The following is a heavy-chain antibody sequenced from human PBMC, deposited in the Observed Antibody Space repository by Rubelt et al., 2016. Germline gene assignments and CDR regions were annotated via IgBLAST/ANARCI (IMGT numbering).Heavy chain of an antibody. Sequence: QVQLVQSGAEVRRPGASVLVSCKASGYTFTGYYIHWVRQAPGQRPEWMGWFHPNSGETRYAQKFQGRFTMTRDTSINTAYMELSSLTSDDTAVYYCARDGFNLMDYWGQGTLVTVSS. J-gene: IGHJ4*02. CDR3: ARDGFNLMDY. V-gene: IGHV1-2*02. CDR1: GYTFTGYY. CDR2: FHPNSGET. D-gene: IGHD1-1*01.